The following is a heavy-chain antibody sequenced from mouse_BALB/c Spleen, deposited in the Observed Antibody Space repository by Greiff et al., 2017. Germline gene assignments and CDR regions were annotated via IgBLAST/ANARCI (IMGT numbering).Heavy chain of an antibody. J-gene: IGHJ4*01. D-gene: IGHD1-1*01. Sequence: EVKLVESGPSLVKPSQTLSLTCSVTGDSITSGYWNWIRKFPGNKLEYMGYISYSGSTYYNPSLKSRISITRDTSKNQYYLQLNSVTTEDTATYYCARHYGSSHAMDYWGQGTSVTVSS. CDR1: GDSITSGY. CDR3: ARHYGSSHAMDY. CDR2: ISYSGST. V-gene: IGHV3-8*02.